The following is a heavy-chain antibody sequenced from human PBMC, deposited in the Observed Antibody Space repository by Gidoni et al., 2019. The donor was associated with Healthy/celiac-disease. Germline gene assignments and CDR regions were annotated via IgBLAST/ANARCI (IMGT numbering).Heavy chain of an antibody. CDR2: ISGSGGST. CDR3: AKDFDSNYVLLYFDY. D-gene: IGHD4-4*01. V-gene: IGHV3-23*01. J-gene: IGHJ4*02. Sequence: EVQLLESGGGLVQPGGSLRLSGAASGFTFRSYAMSWVRQAPGKGLEWVSAISGSGGSTYYADSVKGRFTISRDNSKNTLYLQMNSLRAEDTAVYYCAKDFDSNYVLLYFDYWGQGTLVTVSS. CDR1: GFTFRSYA.